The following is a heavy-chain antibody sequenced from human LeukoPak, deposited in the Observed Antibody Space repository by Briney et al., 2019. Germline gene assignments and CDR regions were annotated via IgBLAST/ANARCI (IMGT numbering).Heavy chain of an antibody. J-gene: IGHJ6*02. CDR1: RFSFSSYA. D-gene: IGHD4-23*01. Sequence: LPGRCLRLSCPASRFSFSSYAMTWVRQAPGRGLEWVSAISGSGANTYYAGSVKGRFTISRDNSKDTLYLQLTSLRAEDTAVYYCAKGNGGNSGEYFYYGMDVWGQGTTVTVSS. CDR2: ISGSGANT. V-gene: IGHV3-23*01. CDR3: AKGNGGNSGEYFYYGMDV.